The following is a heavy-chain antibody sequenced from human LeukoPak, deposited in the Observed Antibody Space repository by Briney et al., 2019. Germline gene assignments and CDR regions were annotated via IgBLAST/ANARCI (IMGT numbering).Heavy chain of an antibody. CDR1: GGSISSSSYY. CDR2: IYYSGST. J-gene: IGHJ5*02. D-gene: IGHD2-8*01. V-gene: IGHV4-39*01. Sequence: SETLSLTCTVSGGSISSSSYYWGWIRQPPGKGLEWIGSIYYSGSTYYNPSLKSRVTISVDTSKNQFSLKLSSVTAADTAVYYCASGPRVVMVYAISWFDPWGQGTLVTVS. CDR3: ASGPRVVMVYAISWFDP.